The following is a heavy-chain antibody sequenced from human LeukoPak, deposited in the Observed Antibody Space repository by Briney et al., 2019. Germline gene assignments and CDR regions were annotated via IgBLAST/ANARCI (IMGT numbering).Heavy chain of an antibody. CDR2: IIPIFGTA. J-gene: IGHJ3*02. CDR3: ARELLWFGELFVHAFDI. D-gene: IGHD3-10*01. Sequence: GASVKVSCKASGGTFSSYAFSWVRQAPGQGLEWMGGIIPIFGTANYAQKFQGRVTITADESTSTAYMELSSLRSEDTAVYYCARELLWFGELFVHAFDIWGQGTMVTVSS. V-gene: IGHV1-69*13. CDR1: GGTFSSYA.